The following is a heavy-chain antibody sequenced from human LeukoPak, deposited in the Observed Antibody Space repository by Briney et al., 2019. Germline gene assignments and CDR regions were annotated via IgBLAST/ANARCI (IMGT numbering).Heavy chain of an antibody. CDR1: GGSISTYY. Sequence: SETLSLTCTVSGGSISTYYWTWIRQPPGKGLEWIGYIYYSGSTNYNPSLESRVTISVDTSKNQFSLKLTSLTAADTAVYYCAKGGKGFPLGLRFDSWGQGTLVSVSS. J-gene: IGHJ4*02. CDR2: IYYSGST. V-gene: IGHV4-59*01. D-gene: IGHD2-21*01. CDR3: AKGGKGFPLGLRFDS.